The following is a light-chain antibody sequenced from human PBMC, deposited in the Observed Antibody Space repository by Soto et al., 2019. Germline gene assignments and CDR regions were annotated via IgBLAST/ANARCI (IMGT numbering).Light chain of an antibody. Sequence: EIVLTQSPATLSLSPGERATLSCRASQSISSYLAWYQQKPGQAPRLLIYDASNSATGIPARFSGSGSGADFTLTISGLESEDLAVYFCHQRSNWPFTFGGGTRVEIK. CDR1: QSISSY. V-gene: IGKV3-11*01. CDR3: HQRSNWPFT. CDR2: DAS. J-gene: IGKJ4*01.